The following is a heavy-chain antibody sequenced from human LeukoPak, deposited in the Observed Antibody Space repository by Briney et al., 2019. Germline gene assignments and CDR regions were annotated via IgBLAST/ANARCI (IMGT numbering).Heavy chain of an antibody. CDR1: GGSISSSSYY. D-gene: IGHD3-22*01. CDR3: ARLGYYDPRG. Sequence: SETLSLTCTVSGGSISSSSYYWGWIRQPPGKGLEWIGSIYYSGSTYYNPSLKSRVTISVDTSKNQFSLKLSSVTAADTAVYYCARLGYYDPRGWGQGTLVTVSS. CDR2: IYYSGST. J-gene: IGHJ4*02. V-gene: IGHV4-39*07.